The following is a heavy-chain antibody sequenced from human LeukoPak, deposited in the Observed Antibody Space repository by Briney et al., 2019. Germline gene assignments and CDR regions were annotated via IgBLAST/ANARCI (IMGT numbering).Heavy chain of an antibody. D-gene: IGHD6-6*01. CDR1: GYTFTSYD. CDR2: MNPNSGNT. Sequence: APVKVSCKASGYTFTSYDINWVRQATGQGLEWMGWMNPNSGNTGYAQKFQGRVTMTRNTSISTAYMELSSLRSEDTAVYYCARVEYSSSSIDYWGQGTLVTVSS. V-gene: IGHV1-8*01. J-gene: IGHJ4*02. CDR3: ARVEYSSSSIDY.